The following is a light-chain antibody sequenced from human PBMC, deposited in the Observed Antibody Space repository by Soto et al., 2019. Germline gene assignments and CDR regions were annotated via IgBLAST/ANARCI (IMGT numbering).Light chain of an antibody. J-gene: IGKJ4*01. Sequence: IVMTQSPLSLPVTPGEPASISCRSSQSLLHSDGYNYLDWYLQKPGQSPQLLIYLGSNRASGVPDRFSGSGSGTDFTLNISRVEAEDVGVYYCMQALQTPLTFGGGTKVEIK. CDR2: LGS. V-gene: IGKV2-28*01. CDR1: QSLLHSDGYNY. CDR3: MQALQTPLT.